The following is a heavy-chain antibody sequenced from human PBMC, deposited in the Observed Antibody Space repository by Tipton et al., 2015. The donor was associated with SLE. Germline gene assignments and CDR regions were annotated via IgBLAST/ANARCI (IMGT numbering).Heavy chain of an antibody. D-gene: IGHD2-21*01. V-gene: IGHV3-23*01. CDR3: ARDKYCGGDCYAFDI. CDR2: ISGSGGST. J-gene: IGHJ3*02. Sequence: SLRLSCAASGFTFSSYAMSWVRQAPGKGLEWVSAISGSGGSTYYVDSVKGRFTISRDNSKNTLYLQMNSLRAEDTAVYYCARDKYCGGDCYAFDIWGQGTMVTVSS. CDR1: GFTFSSYA.